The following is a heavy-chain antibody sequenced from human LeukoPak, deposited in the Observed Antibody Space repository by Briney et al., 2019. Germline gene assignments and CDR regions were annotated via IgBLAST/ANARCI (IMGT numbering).Heavy chain of an antibody. D-gene: IGHD6-19*01. CDR3: ALLAVASDFDY. CDR1: GFPFSIYE. Sequence: TGGSLRPSCAVSGFPFSIYEMNWVRQAPGKGLEWVSNIGSSGTTIYYADSVKGRFSISRDNAKSSLYLQMNSLRVEDTAVYYCALLAVASDFDYWGQGALVTVSS. CDR2: IGSSGTTI. V-gene: IGHV3-48*03. J-gene: IGHJ4*02.